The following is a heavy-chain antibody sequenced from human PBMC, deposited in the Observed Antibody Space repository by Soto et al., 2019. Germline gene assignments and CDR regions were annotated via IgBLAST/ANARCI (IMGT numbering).Heavy chain of an antibody. CDR3: RGSSRWHFGY. Sequence: PAGSMRLSSAASGFTFSSYAMSWVRQAPGKGLEWVSDISSSGISTHYADSVKGRFTISRDNSKNTLNLQMNSLRAEDTAIYYCRGSSRWHFGYWGEGTLRTVSS. D-gene: IGHD6-6*01. CDR2: ISSSGIST. J-gene: IGHJ4*03. CDR1: GFTFSSYA. V-gene: IGHV3-23*01.